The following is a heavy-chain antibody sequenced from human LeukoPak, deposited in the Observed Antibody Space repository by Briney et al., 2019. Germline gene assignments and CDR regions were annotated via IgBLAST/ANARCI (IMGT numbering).Heavy chain of an antibody. CDR1: GFTFSDHY. CDR2: TRNKANSYTT. CDR3: AKSLTRLDRLLWFGEKVSDAFDI. D-gene: IGHD3-10*01. Sequence: PGGSLRLSCAASGFTFSDHYMDWVRQAPGKGLEWVGRTRNKANSYTTEYAASVKGRFTISRDDSKNSLYLQMNSLETEDTAVYYCAKSLTRLDRLLWFGEKVSDAFDIWGQGTMVTVSS. J-gene: IGHJ3*02. V-gene: IGHV3-72*01.